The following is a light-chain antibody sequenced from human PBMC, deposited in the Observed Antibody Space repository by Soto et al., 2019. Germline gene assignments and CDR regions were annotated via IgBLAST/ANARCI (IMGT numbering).Light chain of an antibody. CDR3: LLSYSCARQVV. J-gene: IGLJ2*01. CDR1: TGAVTSGHY. V-gene: IGLV7-46*01. Sequence: QAVVTQEPSLTVSPGGTVTLTCGSSTGAVTSGHYPYWFQQKPGQAPRTLIYDTSNKHSWTPARFSGSLLGGKAALTLSGAQPEDEAEYYCLLSYSCARQVVFGGGTKLTVL. CDR2: DTS.